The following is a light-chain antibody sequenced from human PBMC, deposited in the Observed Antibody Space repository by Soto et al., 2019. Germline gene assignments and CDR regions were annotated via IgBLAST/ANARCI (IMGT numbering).Light chain of an antibody. Sequence: EIVLTQSPGTLSLSAGERATLSCRASQSVSRSYLAWYQQKPGQAPRLLIYGASSRATGIPDRFSGSASGTSFTLTISRLEPEDIAVYYCQQYSNAPQTFGQGTKLEIK. CDR2: GAS. CDR1: QSVSRSY. J-gene: IGKJ2*01. V-gene: IGKV3-20*01. CDR3: QQYSNAPQT.